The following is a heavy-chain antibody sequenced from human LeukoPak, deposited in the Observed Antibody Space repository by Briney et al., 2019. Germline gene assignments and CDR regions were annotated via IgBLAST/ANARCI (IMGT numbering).Heavy chain of an antibody. CDR2: INHSGST. V-gene: IGHV4-34*01. Sequence: SESLSLTCAVYGGSFSGYYWSWIRQPPGKGLEWIGEINHSGSTNYNPSLKSRVTMSVDTSKNQFSLKLSSVTAADTAVYYCARVRGAAALYGRDVWSQGTTVTVSS. CDR3: ARVRGAAALYGRDV. D-gene: IGHD6-13*01. J-gene: IGHJ6*02. CDR1: GGSFSGYY.